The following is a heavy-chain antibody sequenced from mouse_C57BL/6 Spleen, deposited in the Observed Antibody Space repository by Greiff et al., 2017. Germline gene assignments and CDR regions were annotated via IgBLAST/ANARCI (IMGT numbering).Heavy chain of an antibody. V-gene: IGHV2-2*01. J-gene: IGHJ1*03. D-gene: IGHD2-4*01. CDR1: GFSLTSYG. CDR3: ARNRDDYPYWYFDV. CDR2: IWSGGST. Sequence: VQGVESGPGLVQPSQSLSITCTVSGFSLTSYGVHWVRQSPGKGLEWLGVIWSGGSTDYNAAFISRLSISKDNSKSQVFFKMNSLQADDTAIYYCARNRDDYPYWYFDVWGTGTTVTVSS.